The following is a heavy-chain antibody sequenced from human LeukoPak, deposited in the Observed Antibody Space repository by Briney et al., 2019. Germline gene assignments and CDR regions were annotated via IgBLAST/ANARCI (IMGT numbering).Heavy chain of an antibody. J-gene: IGHJ5*02. CDR3: ARDLSSSWNLYNWFDP. D-gene: IGHD6-13*01. V-gene: IGHV3-33*01. CDR1: GFTFSSYG. CDR2: IWYDGSNK. Sequence: GRSLRLSCAASGFTFSSYGLHWVRQAPGKGLEWVAVIWYDGSNKYYADSVKGRFTISRDNSKNTLYLQMNSLRAEDTAVYYCARDLSSSWNLYNWFDPWGQGTLVTVSS.